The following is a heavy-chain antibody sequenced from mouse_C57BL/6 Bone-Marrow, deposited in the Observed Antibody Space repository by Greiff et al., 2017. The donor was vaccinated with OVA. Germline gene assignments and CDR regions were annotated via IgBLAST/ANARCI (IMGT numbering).Heavy chain of an antibody. D-gene: IGHD2-3*01. CDR2: IHPNSGST. Sequence: VQLQQPGAELVKPGASVKLSCKASGYTFTSYWMHWVKQRPGQGLEWIGMIHPNSGSTNYNEKFKSQATLSVDKSSSTAYMRLSSLTSDDSAVYYCARRGDGYQFAYWGQGTLVTVSA. CDR3: ARRGDGYQFAY. V-gene: IGHV1-64*01. CDR1: GYTFTSYW. J-gene: IGHJ3*01.